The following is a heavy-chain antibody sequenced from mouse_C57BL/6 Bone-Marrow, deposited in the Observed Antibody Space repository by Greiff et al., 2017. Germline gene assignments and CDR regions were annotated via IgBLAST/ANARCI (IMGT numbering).Heavy chain of an antibody. CDR1: GYTFTSYG. J-gene: IGHJ4*01. D-gene: IGHD1-1*01. CDR2: IYPRSGNT. Sequence: QVQLQQSGAELARPGASVKLSCKASGYTFTSYGISWVKQRTGQGLEWIGEIYPRSGNTYYNEKFKGKATLTADKSSSTAYMELRSLTSEDSAVYFCADLTTVVAPYYYAMDYWGQGTSVTVSS. V-gene: IGHV1-81*01. CDR3: ADLTTVVAPYYYAMDY.